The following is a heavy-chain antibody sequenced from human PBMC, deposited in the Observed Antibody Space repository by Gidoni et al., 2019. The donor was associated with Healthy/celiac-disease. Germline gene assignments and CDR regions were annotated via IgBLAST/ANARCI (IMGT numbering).Heavy chain of an antibody. D-gene: IGHD5-18*01. Sequence: QLQLQESGPGLVKPSETLSPTCTVPGGSISSSSYYWGWIRQPPGKGLEWIGSIYYSGSTYYNPSLKSRVTISVDTSKNQFSLKLSSVTAADTAVYYCARDPYSYGFFDYWGQGTLVTVSS. CDR3: ARDPYSYGFFDY. CDR1: GGSISSSSYY. V-gene: IGHV4-39*07. CDR2: IYYSGST. J-gene: IGHJ4*02.